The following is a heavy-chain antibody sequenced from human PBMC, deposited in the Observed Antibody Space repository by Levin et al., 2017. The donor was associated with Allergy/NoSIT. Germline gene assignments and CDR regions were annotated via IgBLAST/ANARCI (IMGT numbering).Heavy chain of an antibody. J-gene: IGHJ4*02. CDR1: GFIVSDSY. V-gene: IGHV3-11*05. Sequence: GGSLRLSCAASGFIVSDSYMSWIRQAPGKGLEWVSYISRGNSYTNYLDSVKGRFTISRDNAKNSLYLQMNSLRAEDTAIYYCARGRVPNDYWGQGTLVTISS. CDR2: ISRGNSYT. D-gene: IGHD3-10*01. CDR3: ARGRVPNDY.